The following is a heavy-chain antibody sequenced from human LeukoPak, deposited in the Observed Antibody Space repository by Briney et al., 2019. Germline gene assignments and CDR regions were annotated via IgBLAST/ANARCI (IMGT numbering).Heavy chain of an antibody. Sequence: ASVKVSCKASGYTFTGYYLHWVRQAPGQGLEWMGWINPNSGGTNYAQKFQGWVTMTRDTSISTAYMELSRLRSDDTAVYYCARDHDGDYSLDYWGQGTLVTVSS. V-gene: IGHV1-2*04. CDR3: ARDHDGDYSLDY. CDR1: GYTFTGYY. J-gene: IGHJ4*02. CDR2: INPNSGGT. D-gene: IGHD4-17*01.